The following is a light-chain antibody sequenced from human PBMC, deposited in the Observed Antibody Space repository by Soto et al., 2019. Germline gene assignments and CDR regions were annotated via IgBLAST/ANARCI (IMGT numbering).Light chain of an antibody. Sequence: QSVLTQPASVSGSPGQSITISCTGTSSDVGGYNYVSWYQQHPGEAPKLMIYDVSNRPSGVSNRFSGSKSGNTASLTISGLQAEDEADYYCSSYTSSSTYVFGTVTKLTVL. V-gene: IGLV2-14*01. CDR1: SSDVGGYNY. CDR3: SSYTSSSTYV. J-gene: IGLJ1*01. CDR2: DVS.